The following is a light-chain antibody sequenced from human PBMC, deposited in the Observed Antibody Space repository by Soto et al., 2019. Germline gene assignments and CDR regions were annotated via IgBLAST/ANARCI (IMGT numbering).Light chain of an antibody. CDR2: EGT. V-gene: IGLV2-23*03. CDR3: YSFAGSTTFSYV. Sequence: QSVLTQPASVSGSPGQSISISCTGTSGDVVTYNLVSWYQQHPGKAPTVLIYEGTKRPSGVSNRFSGSKSGNTASLTISGLQTEDEADYYCYSFAGSTTFSYVXGPGTKVTV. J-gene: IGLJ1*01. CDR1: SGDVVTYNL.